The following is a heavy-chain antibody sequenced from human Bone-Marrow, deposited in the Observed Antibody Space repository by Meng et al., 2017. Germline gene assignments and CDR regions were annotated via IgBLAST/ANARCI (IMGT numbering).Heavy chain of an antibody. CDR1: GFTFDDYG. V-gene: IGHV3-33*08. CDR2: IWYDGSNK. Sequence: GGSLRLSCAASGFTFDDYGMHWVRQAPGKGLEWVAVIWYDGSNKYYADSVKGRFTISRDNSKNTLYLQMNSLRAEDTAVYYCARDAPRITIFGVVITYYFDYWGQGTRVTVSS. CDR3: ARDAPRITIFGVVITYYFDY. J-gene: IGHJ4*02. D-gene: IGHD3-3*01.